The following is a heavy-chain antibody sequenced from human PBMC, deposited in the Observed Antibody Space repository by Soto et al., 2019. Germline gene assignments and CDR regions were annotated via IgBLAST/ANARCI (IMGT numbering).Heavy chain of an antibody. CDR1: GYTFTTYA. Sequence: ASLKVSCKASGYTFTTYAIHWVRQAPGQRLDWMGRINGGTGNTKYSQNFQGRVTITRDTSASTVYMELSSLRSEDTAMYYCARVPGNWGQGTLVTVSS. J-gene: IGHJ4*02. CDR2: INGGTGNT. CDR3: ARVPGN. V-gene: IGHV1-3*01.